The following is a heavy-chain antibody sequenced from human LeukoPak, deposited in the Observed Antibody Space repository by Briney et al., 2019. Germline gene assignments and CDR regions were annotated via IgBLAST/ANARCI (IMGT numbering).Heavy chain of an antibody. CDR2: ISSSSSYI. D-gene: IGHD6-19*01. Sequence: GGSLRLSCAASGFTFSSYSMDWVRQAPGKGLEWVSSISSSSSYIYYADSVKGRFTISRDNAKNSLYLQMNSLRAEDTAVYYCARDNEGIAVGKFDYWGQGTLVTVSS. CDR1: GFTFSSYS. CDR3: ARDNEGIAVGKFDY. J-gene: IGHJ4*02. V-gene: IGHV3-21*01.